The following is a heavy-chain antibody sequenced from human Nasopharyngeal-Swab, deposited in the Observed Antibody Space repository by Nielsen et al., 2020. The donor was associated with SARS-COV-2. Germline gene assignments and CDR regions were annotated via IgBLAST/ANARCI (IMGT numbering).Heavy chain of an antibody. Sequence: ASVKVSCKTSGYTFASFDINWVRQATGQGLQWMGRINPDSGGTNSAQQFQGRVTMTRDTSISTAYMELSRLRSDDTAVYYCARGGNNWNDYWGQGTLVTVSS. CDR1: GYTFASFD. CDR3: ARGGNNWNDY. CDR2: INPDSGGT. J-gene: IGHJ4*02. V-gene: IGHV1-2*06. D-gene: IGHD1-20*01.